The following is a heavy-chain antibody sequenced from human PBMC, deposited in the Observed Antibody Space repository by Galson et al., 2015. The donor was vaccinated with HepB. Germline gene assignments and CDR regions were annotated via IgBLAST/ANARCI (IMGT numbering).Heavy chain of an antibody. CDR1: GGTFSSYA. CDR3: ARDGVVPAAVLPVLKPYWYFDL. CDR2: IIPILGIA. D-gene: IGHD2-2*02. Sequence: SVKVSCKASGGTFSSYAISWVRQAPGQGLEWMGRIIPILGIANYAQKFQGRVTITADKSTSTAYMELSSLRSEDTAVYYCARDGVVPAAVLPVLKPYWYFDLWGRGTLVTVSS. V-gene: IGHV1-69*04. J-gene: IGHJ2*01.